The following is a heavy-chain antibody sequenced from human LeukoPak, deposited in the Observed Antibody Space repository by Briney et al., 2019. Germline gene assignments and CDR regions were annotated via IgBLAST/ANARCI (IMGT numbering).Heavy chain of an antibody. V-gene: IGHV3-15*01. J-gene: IGHJ4*02. CDR2: MKSKTDGGTT. CDR3: TTVPDFDY. CDR1: GFTFSNAW. Sequence: GGSLRLSCAGSGFTFSNAWMSWVRQAPGKGLEWVGRMKSKTDGGTTDYAAPVKGRFTISRDDSKNTLYLQMNSLKTEDTAVYYCTTVPDFDYWGQGTLVTVSS.